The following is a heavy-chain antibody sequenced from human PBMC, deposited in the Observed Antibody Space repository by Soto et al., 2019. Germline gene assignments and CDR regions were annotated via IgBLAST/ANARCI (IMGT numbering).Heavy chain of an antibody. CDR1: GFSLSTSGVG. V-gene: IGHV2-5*01. CDR2: IFWNDDK. D-gene: IGHD2-15*01. CDR3: AHRGYCRGGTCYRSLGYFDS. J-gene: IGHJ4*02. Sequence: QITLKESGPTLVKPTQTLTLTCTFSGFSLSTSGVGVGWIRQPPGKALEWLALIFWNDDKRYSPSLKSRLTITRDTSKNQVFLKMTNMDPVNTAKFFCAHRGYCRGGTCYRSLGYFDSGGQEPLFPVSS.